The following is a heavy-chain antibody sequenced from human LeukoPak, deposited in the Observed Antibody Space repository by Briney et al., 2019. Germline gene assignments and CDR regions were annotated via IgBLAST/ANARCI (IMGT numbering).Heavy chain of an antibody. J-gene: IGHJ6*03. D-gene: IGHD6-19*01. V-gene: IGHV1-69*13. Sequence: GASVKVSCKASGHTFTSYAISWVRQAPGQGLELMGGIIPIFGTANYAQKFQGRVTITADESTSTAYMELSSLRSEDTAVYYCARDSAVASYYYYYMDVWGKGTTVTISS. CDR3: ARDSAVASYYYYYMDV. CDR1: GHTFTSYA. CDR2: IIPIFGTA.